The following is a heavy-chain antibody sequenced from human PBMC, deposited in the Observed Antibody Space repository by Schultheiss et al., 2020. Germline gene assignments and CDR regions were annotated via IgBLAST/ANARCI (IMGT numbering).Heavy chain of an antibody. CDR2: IYHSGST. CDR3: AKVPGILWFGEGDAFDI. D-gene: IGHD3-10*01. J-gene: IGHJ3*02. CDR1: GGSISSSSYY. V-gene: IGHV4-39*07. Sequence: SETLSLTCTVSGGSISSSSYYWGWIRQPPGKGLEWIGSIYHSGSTNYNPSLKSRVTISVDTSKNQFSLKLSSVTAADTAVYYCAKVPGILWFGEGDAFDIWGQGTMVTVSS.